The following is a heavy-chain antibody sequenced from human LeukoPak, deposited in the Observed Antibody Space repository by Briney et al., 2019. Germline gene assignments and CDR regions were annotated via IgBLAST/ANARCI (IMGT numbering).Heavy chain of an antibody. D-gene: IGHD2-8*01. CDR2: ISYDGSNK. CDR1: GFTFSSYA. CDR3: ARAAGIMVYAIGSFDY. Sequence: PGGTLRLSCAASGFTFSSYAMHWVRQAPGKGLEWVAVISYDGSNKYYADSVKGRFTISRDNSKNTLYLQMNSLRAEDTAVYYCARAAGIMVYAIGSFDYWGQGTLVTVSS. J-gene: IGHJ4*02. V-gene: IGHV3-30*04.